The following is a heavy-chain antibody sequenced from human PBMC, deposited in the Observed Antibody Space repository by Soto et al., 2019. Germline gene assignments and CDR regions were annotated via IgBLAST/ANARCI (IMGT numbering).Heavy chain of an antibody. Sequence: SETLSLTCTVSGGSISSYYWSWIRQPAGKGLEWIGRIYTSGSTNYNPSLKSRVTMSVDTSKNQFSLKLSSVTAADTAVYYCARDLTPLVDTAMVAHFDYWGQGTLVTVSS. D-gene: IGHD5-18*01. CDR3: ARDLTPLVDTAMVAHFDY. CDR1: GGSISSYY. V-gene: IGHV4-4*07. CDR2: IYTSGST. J-gene: IGHJ4*02.